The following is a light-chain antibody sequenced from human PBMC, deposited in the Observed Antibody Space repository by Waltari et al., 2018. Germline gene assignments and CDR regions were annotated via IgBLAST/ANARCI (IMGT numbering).Light chain of an antibody. V-gene: IGLV3-27*01. CDR2: QDT. CDR1: ILSNRY. Sequence: SYALTQPSSVSVSLGQTSTITCPGDILSNRYVRWFQQEAGQPPVLVIYQDTERPSGIPGRFSGSSSGTTVTLTISGAQVEDEADYYCYSTADHDLGVFAAGTKVTVL. CDR3: YSTADHDLGV. J-gene: IGLJ1*01.